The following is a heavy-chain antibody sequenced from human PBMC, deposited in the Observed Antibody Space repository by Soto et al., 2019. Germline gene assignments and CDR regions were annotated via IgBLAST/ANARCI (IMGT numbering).Heavy chain of an antibody. V-gene: IGHV3-21*01. Sequence: GGSLRLSCAASGFTFSSYSMNWVRQAPGKGLEWVSSISSDSRYIYYADSVKGRFTVSRDNAKNSLFLQVNSLRAEDTAVYYCARSPLPTIAAAGRFWGQGTLVTVSS. D-gene: IGHD6-13*01. J-gene: IGHJ4*02. CDR1: GFTFSSYS. CDR2: ISSDSRYI. CDR3: ARSPLPTIAAAGRF.